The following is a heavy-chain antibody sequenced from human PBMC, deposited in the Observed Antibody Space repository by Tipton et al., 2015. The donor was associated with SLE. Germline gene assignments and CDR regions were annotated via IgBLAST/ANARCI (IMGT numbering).Heavy chain of an antibody. Sequence: TLSLTCTVSGDSISSSGYYWAWIRQPPGKGLEWVGRIYTTGSTNYNPSLKSRVTISVDTSKNQFSLKLTSVAAADTALYYCARGGEMSTVPFDYWGQGTLVTVSS. J-gene: IGHJ4*02. D-gene: IGHD5-24*01. CDR1: GDSISSSGYY. V-gene: IGHV4-61*02. CDR2: IYTTGST. CDR3: ARGGEMSTVPFDY.